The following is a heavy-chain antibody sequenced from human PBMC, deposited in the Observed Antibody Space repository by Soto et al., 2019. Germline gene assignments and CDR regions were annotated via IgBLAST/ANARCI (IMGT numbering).Heavy chain of an antibody. Sequence: QVQLVQSGAEVKKPGSSVKVSCKASGGTFTTYPINWVRQAPGQGLEWMGGIIPMFGTTIYAQKFQGRVTITADESTSTAYMELSSLRSEDTAMYYCARQFTDGDYQYWGQGTLVTVSS. J-gene: IGHJ4*02. D-gene: IGHD4-17*01. CDR1: GGTFTTYP. V-gene: IGHV1-69*01. CDR2: IIPMFGTT. CDR3: ARQFTDGDYQY.